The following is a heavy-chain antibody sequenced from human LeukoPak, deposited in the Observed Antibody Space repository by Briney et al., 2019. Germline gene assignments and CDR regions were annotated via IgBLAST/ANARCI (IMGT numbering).Heavy chain of an antibody. D-gene: IGHD3-16*01. CDR1: GFTFSSYA. Sequence: GGSLRLSCAASGFTFSSYAMSWVRQAPGKGLEWVSTISGSGGSTYYADSVKGRFTISRDNSKDTLYLQMSSLGTDDTAVYYCVWSSTWDLRFYLDQWGQGTLVTVSS. V-gene: IGHV3-23*01. CDR3: VWSSTWDLRFYLDQ. CDR2: ISGSGGST. J-gene: IGHJ4*02.